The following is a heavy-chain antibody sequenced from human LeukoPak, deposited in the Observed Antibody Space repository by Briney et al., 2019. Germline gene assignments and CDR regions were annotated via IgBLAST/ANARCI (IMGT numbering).Heavy chain of an antibody. CDR2: INHSGST. CDR3: ARDVLMVYATPQNYYYYYGMDV. V-gene: IGHV4-34*01. J-gene: IGHJ6*02. Sequence: SETLSLTCAVYGGSFSGYYWSWIRQPPGKGLEWIGEINHSGSTNYNPSLKSRVTISVDMSKNQFSLKLSSVTAADTAVYYCARDVLMVYATPQNYYYYYGMDVWGQGTTVTVSS. D-gene: IGHD2-8*01. CDR1: GGSFSGYY.